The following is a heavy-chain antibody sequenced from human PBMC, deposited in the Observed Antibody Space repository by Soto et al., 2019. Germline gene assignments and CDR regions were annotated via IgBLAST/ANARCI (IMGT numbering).Heavy chain of an antibody. CDR2: IYSGGST. J-gene: IGHJ6*02. D-gene: IGHD5-12*01. V-gene: IGHV3-66*01. Sequence: GGSLRLSCAASGFTVSSNYMSWVRQAPGKGLEWVSVIYSGGSTYYADSVKGRFTISRDNSKNTLYLQMNSLRAEDTAVYYCARDRRYSGYDYYYYYGMDVWGQGTTVTVSS. CDR1: GFTVSSNY. CDR3: ARDRRYSGYDYYYYYGMDV.